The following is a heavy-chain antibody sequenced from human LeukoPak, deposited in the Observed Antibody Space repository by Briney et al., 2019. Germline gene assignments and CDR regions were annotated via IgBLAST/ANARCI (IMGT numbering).Heavy chain of an antibody. J-gene: IGHJ4*02. V-gene: IGHV1-2*02. CDR2: INPNIGGT. CDR3: ARLGRAQWELDH. CDR1: GYTFTSYG. D-gene: IGHD1-26*01. Sequence: ASVKVSCKASGYTFTSYGISWVRQAPGQGLEWMGWINPNIGGTNYAQKFQGRVTMTRDTSISTAYMELSRLRSDDTAVYYCARLGRAQWELDHWGQGTLSPSPQ.